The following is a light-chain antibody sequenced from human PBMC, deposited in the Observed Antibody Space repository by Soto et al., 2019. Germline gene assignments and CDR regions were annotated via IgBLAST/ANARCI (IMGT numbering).Light chain of an antibody. CDR1: QNVNSDF. V-gene: IGKV3-20*01. CDR2: GVS. Sequence: EIVLTQSPGTLSLSPGERAALSCRASQNVNSDFLAWYQQKRGQAPRLLIYGVSTKADSVPDRFSGSGSGTDFSHTIRRLDPEEFAAYYCQQYDTSFWTCGQGTEVEI. CDR3: QQYDTSFWT. J-gene: IGKJ1*01.